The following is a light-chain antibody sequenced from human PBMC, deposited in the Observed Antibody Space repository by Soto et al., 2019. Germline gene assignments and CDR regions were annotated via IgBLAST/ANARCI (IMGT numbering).Light chain of an antibody. CDR3: QQYNSYPYT. Sequence: DSQMTQARSTLSVCVGDRVTITCRASQTISGWLAWYQQKPGKAPKLLIYKASTLQSGVPSRFSGSGSGTEFTLTISSLQPDDFATYYCQQYNSYPYTFGQGTRLEIK. CDR1: QTISGW. J-gene: IGKJ5*01. CDR2: KAS. V-gene: IGKV1-5*03.